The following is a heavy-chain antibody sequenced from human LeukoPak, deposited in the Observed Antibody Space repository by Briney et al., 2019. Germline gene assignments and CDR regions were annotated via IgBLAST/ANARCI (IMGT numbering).Heavy chain of an antibody. CDR2: IYHSGTI. J-gene: IGHJ4*02. CDR1: GYSISSGYY. D-gene: IGHD6-13*01. Sequence: SEILSLTWTVSGYSISSGYYWGWIRQPPGKGLEWLASIYHSGTIYYNPSLKSRVTISVDTSKNQFSLKLTSVTAADTAVYYCARGLGRQQLVSPFDYWGQGTLVTVSS. V-gene: IGHV4-38-2*02. CDR3: ARGLGRQQLVSPFDY.